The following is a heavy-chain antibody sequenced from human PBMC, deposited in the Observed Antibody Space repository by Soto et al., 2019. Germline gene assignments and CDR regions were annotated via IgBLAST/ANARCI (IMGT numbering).Heavy chain of an antibody. D-gene: IGHD3-22*01. CDR3: AADPSSSGYFDY. V-gene: IGHV1-69*02. CDR1: GGTFSSYT. Sequence: SVKVSCKASGGTFSSYTISWVRQAPGQGLEWMGRIIPILGIANYAQKFQGRVTITADKSTSTAYMELSSLRSEDTAVYYCAADPSSSGYFDYWGQGPLVTVPS. CDR2: IIPILGIA. J-gene: IGHJ4*02.